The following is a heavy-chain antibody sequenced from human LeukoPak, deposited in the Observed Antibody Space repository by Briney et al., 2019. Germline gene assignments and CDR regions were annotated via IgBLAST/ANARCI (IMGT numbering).Heavy chain of an antibody. CDR2: ISYDGSNK. D-gene: IGHD3-22*01. J-gene: IGHJ4*02. Sequence: GGSLRLSCAASGFTFSSYGMHWVRQGPGKGLEWVAVISYDGSNKYYADSVKGRFTISRDNSKNTLYLQMNSLRAEDTAVYYCARGPALTYYYDSSGPGQIDYWGQGTLVTVSS. CDR3: ARGPALTYYYDSSGPGQIDY. V-gene: IGHV3-30*19. CDR1: GFTFSSYG.